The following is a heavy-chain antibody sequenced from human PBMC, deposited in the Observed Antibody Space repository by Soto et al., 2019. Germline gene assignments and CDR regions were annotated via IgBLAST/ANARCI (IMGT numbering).Heavy chain of an antibody. CDR1: GGTFSSYT. V-gene: IGHV1-69*04. CDR2: IIPILGIA. D-gene: IGHD3-9*01. J-gene: IGHJ5*02. Sequence: SVKVSCKASGGTFSSYTISWVRQAPGQGLEWMGRIIPILGIANYAQKFQGRVTITADKSTSTAYMELSSLRSEDTAVYYCAREGEYFGPLYNWLDPWGQRTLVTVSS. CDR3: AREGEYFGPLYNWLDP.